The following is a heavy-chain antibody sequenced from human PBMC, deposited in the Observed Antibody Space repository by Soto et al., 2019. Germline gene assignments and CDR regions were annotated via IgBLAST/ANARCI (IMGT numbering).Heavy chain of an antibody. V-gene: IGHV1-8*01. CDR2: MSPNSGNT. CDR1: GYTFTSYD. J-gene: IGHJ4*02. Sequence: HVQLVQSGAEVKKPGASVKVSCKASGYTFTSYDNNWVRQATGQGLEWMGWMSPNSGNTGYAQKFQGRVTMTRNTSVSTAYMDLSSLRSEDTAVYYCVRGPSTDYWGQGTLVTVSS. CDR3: VRGPSTDY. D-gene: IGHD2-2*01.